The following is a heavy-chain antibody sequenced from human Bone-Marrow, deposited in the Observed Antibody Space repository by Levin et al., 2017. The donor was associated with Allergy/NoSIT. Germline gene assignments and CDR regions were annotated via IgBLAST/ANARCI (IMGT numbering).Heavy chain of an antibody. D-gene: IGHD4-23*01. Sequence: SVKVSCKASGGTFSSYAISWVRQAPGQGLEWMGGIIPIFGTANYAQKFQGRVTITADESTSTAYMELSSLRSEDTAVYYCAREGTTVVTRGAFDIWGQGTMVTVSS. CDR3: AREGTTVVTRGAFDI. J-gene: IGHJ3*02. CDR1: GGTFSSYA. V-gene: IGHV1-69*13. CDR2: IIPIFGTA.